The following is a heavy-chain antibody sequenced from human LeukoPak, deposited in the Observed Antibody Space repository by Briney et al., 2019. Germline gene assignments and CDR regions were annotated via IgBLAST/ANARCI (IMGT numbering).Heavy chain of an antibody. J-gene: IGHJ4*02. Sequence: GGSLRLSCAASGFTFSSYSMNWVRQAPGKGLEWVSSISSSSSYIYYADSVKRRFTISRDNAKNSLYLQMNSLRAEDTAVYYCARDPRGYSGYDNDYWGQGTLVTVSS. CDR1: GFTFSSYS. V-gene: IGHV3-21*01. D-gene: IGHD5-12*01. CDR2: ISSSSSYI. CDR3: ARDPRGYSGYDNDY.